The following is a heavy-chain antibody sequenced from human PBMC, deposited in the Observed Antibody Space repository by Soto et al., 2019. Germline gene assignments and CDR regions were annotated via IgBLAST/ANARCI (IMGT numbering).Heavy chain of an antibody. CDR1: GGSISRYC. D-gene: IGHD3-10*01. J-gene: IGHJ6*02. CDR2: IYYSGST. Sequence: PSATRSHTCPVSGGSISRYCWSWSRQPPGKGLEWIGYIYYSGSTNYNPSLKSRVTISVDTSKNQFSLKLSSVTAADTAVYYCASHGEGYYYYGMDVWGQGTTVTVSS. V-gene: IGHV4-59*01. CDR3: ASHGEGYYYYGMDV.